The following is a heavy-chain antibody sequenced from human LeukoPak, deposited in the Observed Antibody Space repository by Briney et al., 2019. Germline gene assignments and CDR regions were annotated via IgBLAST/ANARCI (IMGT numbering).Heavy chain of an antibody. CDR2: IYSGGST. Sequence: GSLRLSCAASGFTVSSNYMSWVRQAPGKGLEWVSVIYSGGSTYYADSVKGRFTISRDNSKNTLYLQTNSLRAEDTAVYYCARGVPGSGSHQSDYRGQGTLVTVSS. CDR3: ARGVPGSGSHQSDY. V-gene: IGHV3-66*01. CDR1: GFTVSSNY. J-gene: IGHJ4*02. D-gene: IGHD3-10*01.